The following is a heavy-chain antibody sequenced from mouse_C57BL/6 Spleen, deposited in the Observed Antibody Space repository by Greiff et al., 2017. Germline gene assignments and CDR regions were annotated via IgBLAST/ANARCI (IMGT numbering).Heavy chain of an antibody. CDR2: IDPENGDT. Sequence: DVKLVESGAELVRPGASVKLSCTASGFNIKDDYMHWVKQRPEQGLEWIGWIDPENGDTEYASKFQGKATITADTSSNTAYLQLSSLTSEDTAVYYCTTGRTVVAHWYFDVWGTGTTVTVSS. V-gene: IGHV14-4*01. CDR3: TTGRTVVAHWYFDV. J-gene: IGHJ1*03. CDR1: GFNIKDDY. D-gene: IGHD1-1*01.